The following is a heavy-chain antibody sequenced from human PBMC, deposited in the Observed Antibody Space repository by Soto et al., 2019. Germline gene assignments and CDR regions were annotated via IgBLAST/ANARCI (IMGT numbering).Heavy chain of an antibody. D-gene: IGHD5-12*01. J-gene: IGHJ4*02. V-gene: IGHV3-23*01. CDR3: AKAAAPRQRWLQLLLDY. CDR1: GFTFSSYA. CDR2: ISGSGGST. Sequence: GGSLRLSCAASGFTFSSYATSWVRQAPGKGLEWVSAISGSGGSTYYADSVKGRFTISRDNSKNTLYLQMNSLRAEDTAVYYCAKAAAPRQRWLQLLLDYWGQGTLVTVSS.